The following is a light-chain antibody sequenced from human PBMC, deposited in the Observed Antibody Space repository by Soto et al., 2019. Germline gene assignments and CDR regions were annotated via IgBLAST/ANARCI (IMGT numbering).Light chain of an antibody. V-gene: IGKV3-20*01. CDR3: QQYGSSPRT. CDR2: DAS. CDR1: RSIKSN. J-gene: IGKJ1*01. Sequence: VVLTKSPDTLSVSPGARATLSCRASRSIKSNLAWYQQRPGQAHRLLIYDASTRATGIPDRFSVSGYGTDGTLTLSRLEPEDCKVYDGQQYGSSPRTFGQGTKVEI.